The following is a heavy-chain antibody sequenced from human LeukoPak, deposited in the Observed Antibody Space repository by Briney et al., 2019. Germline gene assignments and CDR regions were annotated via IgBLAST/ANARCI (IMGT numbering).Heavy chain of an antibody. J-gene: IGHJ4*02. CDR3: ARDRGYYDSSRPRPFDY. CDR2: ISSSSSYI. V-gene: IGHV3-21*01. D-gene: IGHD3-22*01. CDR1: GFTFSSYS. Sequence: GGSLRLSCAASGFTFSSYSMNWVRQAPGKGLEWVSSISSSSSYIYYADSVKGRFTISRDNAKNSLYLQMNSLRAEDTAVYYCARDRGYYDSSRPRPFDYWGQGTLVTVSS.